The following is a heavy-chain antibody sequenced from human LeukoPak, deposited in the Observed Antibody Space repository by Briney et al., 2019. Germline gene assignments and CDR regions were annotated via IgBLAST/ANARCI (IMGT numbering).Heavy chain of an antibody. CDR3: ARDSTGDSSGYCGY. Sequence: GGSLRLSCAASGFTFSSYAMSWVRQAPGKGLEWVSAISGSGGSTYYADSVKGRFTISRDNSKNTLYLQMNSLRAEDTAVYYCARDSTGDSSGYCGYWGQGTLVTVSS. V-gene: IGHV3-23*01. CDR1: GFTFSSYA. J-gene: IGHJ4*02. D-gene: IGHD3-22*01. CDR2: ISGSGGST.